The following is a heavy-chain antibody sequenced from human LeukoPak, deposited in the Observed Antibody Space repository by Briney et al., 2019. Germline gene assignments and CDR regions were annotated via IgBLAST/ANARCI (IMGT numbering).Heavy chain of an antibody. CDR3: ARATRESSGWPFDY. CDR1: GFTFRSYS. CDR2: ISSSSSYI. Sequence: PGGSLRLSCAASGFTFRSYSMNWVRQAPGKGLEWVSSISSSSSYIYYADSVKGRFTISRDNAKNSLYLQMNSLRAEDTAVYYCARATRESSGWPFDYWGQGTLVTVSS. J-gene: IGHJ4*02. D-gene: IGHD6-19*01. V-gene: IGHV3-21*01.